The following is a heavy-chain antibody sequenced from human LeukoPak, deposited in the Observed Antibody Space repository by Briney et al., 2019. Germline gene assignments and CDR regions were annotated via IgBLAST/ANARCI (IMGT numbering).Heavy chain of an antibody. CDR2: ISYDGSNK. V-gene: IGHV3-30-3*01. CDR1: GFTFSSYA. Sequence: GGSLRLSCAASGFTFSSYAMHWVRQAPGKGLEWVAVISYDGSNKYYADSVKGRFTISRDNSKNTLYLQMNSLRAEDTAVYYCASDPDSSAYSSKYFDYWGQGTLVTASS. J-gene: IGHJ4*02. D-gene: IGHD2-15*01. CDR3: ASDPDSSAYSSKYFDY.